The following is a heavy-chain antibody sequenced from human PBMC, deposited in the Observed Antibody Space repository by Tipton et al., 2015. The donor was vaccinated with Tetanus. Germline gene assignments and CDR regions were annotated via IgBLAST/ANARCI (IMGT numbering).Heavy chain of an antibody. CDR1: GFTFGTYT. J-gene: IGHJ4*02. CDR2: ITSSSKFI. CDR3: ARDWFSESNYAELDY. V-gene: IGHV3-21*06. Sequence: SLRLSCTASGFTFGTYTMNWVRQAPGKGLEWVSSITSSSKFIYYADSVKGRFTSSRDNAKTSLYLQMTRLRAEDTAVYYCARDWFSESNYAELDYWGQGTLVTVSS. D-gene: IGHD4-11*01.